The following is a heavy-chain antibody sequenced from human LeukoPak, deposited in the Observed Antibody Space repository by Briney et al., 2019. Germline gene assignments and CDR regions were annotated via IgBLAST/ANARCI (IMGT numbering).Heavy chain of an antibody. D-gene: IGHD1-26*01. CDR1: GFTFRIYS. Sequence: GGSLRLSCAASGFTFRIYSMNWVRQAPRKRLEWVSTISSGSNYIYYADSVRGRFTISRDNFRNSVFLEVNSLRAEDTAIYYCARDLSLAMPGGFDYWGQGILVTVSS. CDR2: ISSGSNYI. V-gene: IGHV3-21*01. CDR3: ARDLSLAMPGGFDY. J-gene: IGHJ4*02.